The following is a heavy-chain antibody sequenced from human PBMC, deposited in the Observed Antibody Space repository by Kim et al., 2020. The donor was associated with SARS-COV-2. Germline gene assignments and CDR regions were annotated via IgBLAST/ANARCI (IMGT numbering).Heavy chain of an antibody. CDR2: LSGSGGST. CDR1: GFTFSSYA. CDR3: AKVRARLLGYYYYGMDV. V-gene: IGHV3-23*01. D-gene: IGHD2-8*02. Sequence: GGSLRLSCAASGFTFSSYAMSWVRQAPGKGLEWVSALSGSGGSTYYADSVKGWFTISRDNSKNTLYLQMNSLRTEDTAVYYCAKVRARLLGYYYYGMDVWGQGTTDTVSS. J-gene: IGHJ6*02.